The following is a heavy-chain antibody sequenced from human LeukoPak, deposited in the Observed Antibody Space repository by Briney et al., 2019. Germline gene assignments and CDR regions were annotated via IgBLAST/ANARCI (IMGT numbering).Heavy chain of an antibody. CDR2: IIPIFGTA. CDR3: ARDIGGMTTEYYFDY. J-gene: IGHJ4*02. Sequence: SVKVSCKASGGTFSSYAISWVRQAPGQGLEWMGGIIPIFGTANYAQKFQGRVTITADESTSTAYMELSSLRSEDTAVYYCARDIGGMTTEYYFDYWGQGTLVTVSS. CDR1: GGTFSSYA. D-gene: IGHD4-11*01. V-gene: IGHV1-69*13.